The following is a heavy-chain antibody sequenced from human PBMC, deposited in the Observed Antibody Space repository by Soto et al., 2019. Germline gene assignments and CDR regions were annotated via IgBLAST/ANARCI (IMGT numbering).Heavy chain of an antibody. CDR1: GGSISSYY. Sequence: SETLSLTCTVSGGSISSYYWSWIRQPPGKGLEWIGYIYYSGSTNYNPSLKSRVTISVDTSKNQFSLKLSSVTAADTAVYYCASHAGLRNYDFWSGSTPGFGFDSWGQGTLVTVSS. CDR3: ASHAGLRNYDFWSGSTPGFGFDS. D-gene: IGHD3-3*01. CDR2: IYYSGST. J-gene: IGHJ4*02. V-gene: IGHV4-59*08.